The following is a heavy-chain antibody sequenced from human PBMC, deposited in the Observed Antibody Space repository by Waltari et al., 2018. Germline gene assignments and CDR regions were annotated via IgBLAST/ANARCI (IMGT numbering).Heavy chain of an antibody. V-gene: IGHV3-74*03. Sequence: EVQVVESGGGLVQPGGSLRLSCVASGFTFGSPWMHWVRQVSGKGLEWVSRITTDETNTAYADAVKGRFTVSRDNAKNTVYLQMTSVRAEDTGIYYCARDRGTATPLDPWGQGTVVTVSS. D-gene: IGHD3-10*01. CDR1: GFTFGSPW. CDR3: ARDRGTATPLDP. J-gene: IGHJ5*02. CDR2: ITTDETNT.